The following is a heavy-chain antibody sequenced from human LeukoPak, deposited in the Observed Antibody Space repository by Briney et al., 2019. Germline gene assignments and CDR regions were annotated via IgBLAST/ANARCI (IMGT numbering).Heavy chain of an antibody. CDR2: IIPIFGTA. CDR3: AREVRIAVIKNYYGMDV. CDR1: GYTFTSYY. V-gene: IGHV1-69*13. D-gene: IGHD6-19*01. Sequence: GASVKVSCKASGYTFTSYYIHWVRQAPGQGLEWMGGIIPIFGTANYAQKFQGRVTITADESTSTAYMELSSLRSEDTAVYYCAREVRIAVIKNYYGMDVWGQGTTVTVSS. J-gene: IGHJ6*02.